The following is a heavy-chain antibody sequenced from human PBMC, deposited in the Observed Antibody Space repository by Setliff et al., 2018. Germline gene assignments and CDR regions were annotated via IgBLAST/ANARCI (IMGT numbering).Heavy chain of an antibody. CDR1: GGSISSYY. D-gene: IGHD3-3*01. CDR3: ARLTFWSGFWYFTL. V-gene: IGHV4-59*01. Sequence: SETLSLTCTVSGGSISSYYWSWIRQPPGKGLEWIGYIYYSGSTNYNPSLKSRVTISVDTSKNQFSLKLSSVTGADTAVYYCARLTFWSGFWYFTLWGQGTPVTVSS. CDR2: IYYSGST. J-gene: IGHJ4*02.